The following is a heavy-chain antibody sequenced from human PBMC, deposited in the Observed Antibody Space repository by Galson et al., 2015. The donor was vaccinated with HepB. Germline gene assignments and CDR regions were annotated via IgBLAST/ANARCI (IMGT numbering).Heavy chain of an antibody. Sequence: SLRLSCAASGFTFSSYAMSWVRQAPGKGLEWVSAISGSGGSTYYADSVKGRFTISRDNSKNTLYLQMNSLRAEDTAVYYCAKLRWTGEYQLPYYFDYWGQGTLVTVSS. CDR2: ISGSGGST. J-gene: IGHJ4*02. CDR3: AKLRWTGEYQLPYYFDY. CDR1: GFTFSSYA. D-gene: IGHD2-2*01. V-gene: IGHV3-23*01.